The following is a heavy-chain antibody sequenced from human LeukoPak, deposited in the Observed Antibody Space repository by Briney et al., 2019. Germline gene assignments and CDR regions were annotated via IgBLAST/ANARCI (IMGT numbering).Heavy chain of an antibody. Sequence: PGGSLRLSCAASGFIFGSYAMSWVRQAPGKGLEWVSAISGSGGSTYYADSVKGRFTISRDNSKNTLYLQMNSLRAEDTAVYYCAKDDGSGSYPGYMDVWGKGTTVTVSS. D-gene: IGHD3-10*01. CDR1: GFIFGSYA. V-gene: IGHV3-23*01. J-gene: IGHJ6*03. CDR3: AKDDGSGSYPGYMDV. CDR2: ISGSGGST.